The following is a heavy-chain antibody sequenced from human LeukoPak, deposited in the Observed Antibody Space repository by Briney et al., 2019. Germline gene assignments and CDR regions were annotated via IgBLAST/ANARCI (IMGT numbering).Heavy chain of an antibody. D-gene: IGHD2-2*01. J-gene: IGHJ5*02. CDR2: IYHSGST. Sequence: RPSETLSLTCTVSGYSISSGYYWGWIRQPPGKRLEWIGSIYHSGSTYYNPSLKSRVTISVDTSKNQFSLKLSSVTAADTAVYYCARSPVGYCSGTSCPNWFDPWGQGTLVTVSS. CDR3: ARSPVGYCSGTSCPNWFDP. V-gene: IGHV4-38-2*02. CDR1: GYSISSGYY.